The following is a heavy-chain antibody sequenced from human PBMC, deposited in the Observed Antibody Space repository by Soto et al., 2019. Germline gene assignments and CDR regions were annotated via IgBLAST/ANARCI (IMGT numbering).Heavy chain of an antibody. V-gene: IGHV3-23*01. Sequence: GSLRLSCAASGFTFSSYAMSWVRQAPGKGLEWVSAISGSGGSTYYADSVKGRFTISRDNSKNTLYLQMNSLRAEDTAVYYCAKGASYDFWCGVVGLDPWGQGTLVTVSS. CDR2: ISGSGGST. CDR1: GFTFSSYA. CDR3: AKGASYDFWCGVVGLDP. J-gene: IGHJ5*02. D-gene: IGHD3-3*01.